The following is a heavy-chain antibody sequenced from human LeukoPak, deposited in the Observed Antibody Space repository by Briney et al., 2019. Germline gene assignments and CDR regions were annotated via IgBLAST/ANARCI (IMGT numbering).Heavy chain of an antibody. V-gene: IGHV3-20*04. CDR1: GFTFNDYG. CDR3: ARGYGAGNYRRPFYGMDV. CDR2: LNWNGDIT. J-gene: IGHJ6*02. D-gene: IGHD3-10*01. Sequence: GGSLRLSCAASGFTFNDYGMTWVRQAPGKGLEWVSGLNWNGDITRYADSVKGRFTISRDNAKNSAYLQMDSLSAEDTAFYYCARGYGAGNYRRPFYGMDVWGQGTTVTVSS.